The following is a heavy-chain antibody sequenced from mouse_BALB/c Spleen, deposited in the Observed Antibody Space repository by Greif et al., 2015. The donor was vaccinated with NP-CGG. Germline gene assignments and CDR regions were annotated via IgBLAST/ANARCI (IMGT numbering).Heavy chain of an antibody. D-gene: IGHD2-3*01. CDR3: ANYDSDYFYAIDY. CDR2: INPSNGRT. J-gene: IGHJ4*01. CDR1: GYTFTSYW. Sequence: QVQLQQSGAELVKPGASVKLSCKASGYTFTSYWMHWVKQRPGQGLEWIGEINPSNGRTNYDEKFKSKATLTVDKSSSAEYMQNSSLTSEDSAVYYCANYDSDYFYAIDYSGQGASDTLSS. V-gene: IGHV1S81*02.